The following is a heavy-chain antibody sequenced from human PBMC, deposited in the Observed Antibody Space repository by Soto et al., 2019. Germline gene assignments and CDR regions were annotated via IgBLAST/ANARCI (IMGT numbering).Heavy chain of an antibody. CDR3: GRGRSGQIVIFY. CDR2: IGPESGAT. CDR1: GYTFTGHY. Sequence: ASVKVSCKTSGYTFTGHYIHWVRQAPQQGPEWMGEIGPESGATRYAEKFRGRVTMTMDTSITTVYMELRNLSPDDTAVYYCGRGRSGQIVIFYWGQGTPVTVSS. J-gene: IGHJ4*02. D-gene: IGHD1-26*01. V-gene: IGHV1-2*02.